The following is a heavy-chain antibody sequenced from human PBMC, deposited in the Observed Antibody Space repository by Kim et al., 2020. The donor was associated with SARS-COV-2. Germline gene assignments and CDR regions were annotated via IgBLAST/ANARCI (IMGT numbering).Heavy chain of an antibody. V-gene: IGHV3-30*02. J-gene: IGHJ4*02. CDR3: AKAPYGSGSYYFDY. Sequence: ADSVKGRFTISRDNSKSTRYLQMNSLRAEDTAVYYCAKAPYGSGSYYFDYWGQGTLVTVSS. D-gene: IGHD3-10*01.